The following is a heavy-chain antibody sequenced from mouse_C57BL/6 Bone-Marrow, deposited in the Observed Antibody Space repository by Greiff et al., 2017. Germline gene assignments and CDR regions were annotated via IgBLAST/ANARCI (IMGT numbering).Heavy chain of an antibody. J-gene: IGHJ2*01. Sequence: EVQLQQSGAELVRPGASVKLSCTASGFNIKDDYMHWVKQRPEQGLEWIGWIDPKNGDTEYASKFQGKATITADTSSNTAYLQLSSLTSEDTAVYYCTTRDGGKRDYWGQGTTLTVSS. D-gene: IGHD3-3*01. CDR1: GFNIKDDY. V-gene: IGHV14-4*01. CDR2: IDPKNGDT. CDR3: TTRDGGKRDY.